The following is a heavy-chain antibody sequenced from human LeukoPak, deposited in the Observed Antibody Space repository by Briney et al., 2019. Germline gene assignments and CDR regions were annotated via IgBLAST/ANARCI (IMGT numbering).Heavy chain of an antibody. CDR1: GYSFADYW. Sequence: GESLKISCKVSGYSFADYWIGWVRQMPGKGLGWMGIIYPGDSDTRYSQSFQGQVSFSADKSISTAYLQWSSLKASDTAMYYCARHGRQLGLYWYFDLWGRGTLVTVSS. CDR2: IYPGDSDT. J-gene: IGHJ2*01. CDR3: ARHGRQLGLYWYFDL. D-gene: IGHD6-6*01. V-gene: IGHV5-51*01.